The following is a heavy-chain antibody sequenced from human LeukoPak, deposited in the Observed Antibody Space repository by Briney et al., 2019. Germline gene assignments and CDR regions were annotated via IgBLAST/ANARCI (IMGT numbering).Heavy chain of an antibody. CDR2: IGSRSSSI. D-gene: IGHD1-26*01. CDR3: AREPGEAFDY. Sequence: SGGSLRLSCAASGFTFSSYSMNWVRQAPGKGLEWASSIGSRSSSIYYAASVRGRFTISRDNAKLSLDQQTHSLRAEHTAVYSCAREPGEAFDYCGQGTLVTVSS. J-gene: IGHJ4*02. CDR1: GFTFSSYS. V-gene: IGHV3-21*01.